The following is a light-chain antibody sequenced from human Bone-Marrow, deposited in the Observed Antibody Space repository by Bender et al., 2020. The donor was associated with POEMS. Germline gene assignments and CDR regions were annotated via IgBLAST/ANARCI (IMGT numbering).Light chain of an antibody. CDR1: SSNIGAGYD. CDR3: CSYAGSSTWV. V-gene: IGLV1-40*01. Sequence: QSVLTQPPSVSGAPGQRVTISCTGDSSNIGAGYDVHWYQQVPGAAPKLLIYGYNNRPSGVPGRFSGSKSGTSASLAISGLQSEDEADYYCCSYAGSSTWVFGGGTKLTVL. J-gene: IGLJ3*02. CDR2: GYN.